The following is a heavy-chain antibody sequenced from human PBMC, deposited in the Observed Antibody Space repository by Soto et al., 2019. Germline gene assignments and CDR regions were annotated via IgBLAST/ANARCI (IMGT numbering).Heavy chain of an antibody. D-gene: IGHD1-26*01. CDR1: GGSISSGGYY. CDR2: IYYSGST. V-gene: IGHV4-31*03. CDR3: ARDAEGEDAFDI. J-gene: IGHJ3*02. Sequence: QVQLQESGPGLVKPSQTLSLTCTVSGGSISSGGYYWSWIRQHPGKGLEWIGYIYYSGSTYYNPALNRRVTISVDTSKNQFSLKLSSVTAADTAVYYCARDAEGEDAFDIWGQGTMVTVSS.